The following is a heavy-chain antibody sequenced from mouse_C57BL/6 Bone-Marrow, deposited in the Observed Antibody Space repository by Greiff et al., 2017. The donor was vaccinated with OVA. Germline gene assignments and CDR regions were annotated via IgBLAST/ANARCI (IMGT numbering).Heavy chain of an antibody. J-gene: IGHJ1*03. CDR2: ISDGGSYT. Sequence: DVHLVESGGGLVKPGGSLKLSCAASGFTFSSYAMSWVRQTPEKRLEWVATISDGGSYTYYPDNVKGRFTISRDNAKNNLYLQMSHLKSEDTAMYYCARGPYYSPLYWYFDVWGTGTTVTVSS. D-gene: IGHD2-12*01. V-gene: IGHV5-4*01. CDR1: GFTFSSYA. CDR3: ARGPYYSPLYWYFDV.